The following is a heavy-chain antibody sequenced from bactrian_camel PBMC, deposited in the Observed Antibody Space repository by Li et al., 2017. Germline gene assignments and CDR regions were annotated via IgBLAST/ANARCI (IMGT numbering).Heavy chain of an antibody. D-gene: IGHD1*01. CDR1: EGTISSDC. CDR2: VDRDGST. V-gene: IGHV3S44*01. J-gene: IGHJ6*01. CDR3: APGLCKLDSVPTYARGAEGY. Sequence: DVQLVESGGVSVEAGGSLRLSCAASEGTISSDCVGWFRQAPGKGREGFVAVDRDGSTAYGEAAKGRSTFSRDNTKNTLYLQIDNMQPEDTANYYCAPGLCKLDSVPTYARGAEGYWGLHTQVTVS.